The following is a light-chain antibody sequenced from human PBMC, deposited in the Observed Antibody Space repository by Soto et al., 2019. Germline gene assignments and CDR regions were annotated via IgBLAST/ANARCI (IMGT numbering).Light chain of an antibody. CDR1: SSDVGGYNY. Sequence: QSALTQPRSVSGSPGQSVTISCTGTSSDVGGYNYVSWYQQHPGKAPNLMIYDVSKRPSGVPDRFSGSKSGNTASLTISGLQAEDEADYYCCSYAGGYTYVFGTGTKLTAL. CDR3: CSYAGGYTYV. V-gene: IGLV2-11*01. J-gene: IGLJ1*01. CDR2: DVS.